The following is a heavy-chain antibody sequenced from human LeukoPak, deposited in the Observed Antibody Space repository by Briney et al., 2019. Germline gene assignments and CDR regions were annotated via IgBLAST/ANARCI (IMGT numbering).Heavy chain of an antibody. Sequence: PGGSLRLSCTASGFTFSSYAMSWVRKAPGKGLEWVSAISGSGGSTYYANSVKARFTVSRDNSKNTLYLQMNSLRAEDTAVYYCAKLNDFWSGYSDYWGQGTLVTVSS. CDR1: GFTFSSYA. V-gene: IGHV3-23*01. CDR2: ISGSGGST. CDR3: AKLNDFWSGYSDY. J-gene: IGHJ4*02. D-gene: IGHD3-3*01.